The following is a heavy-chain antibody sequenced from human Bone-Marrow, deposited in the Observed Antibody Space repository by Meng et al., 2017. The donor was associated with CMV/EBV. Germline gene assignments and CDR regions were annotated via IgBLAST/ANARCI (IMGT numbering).Heavy chain of an antibody. CDR3: ARDATEYGMDV. V-gene: IGHV3-53*01. Sequence: ETLSLTCAVYGGSFSGYYMSWVRQAPGKGLEWVSVIYSGGSTYYADSVKGRFTISRDNSKNTLYLQMNSLRAEDTAVYYCARDATEYGMDVWGQGTTVTVSS. D-gene: IGHD1-14*01. CDR1: GGSFSGYY. CDR2: IYSGGST. J-gene: IGHJ6*02.